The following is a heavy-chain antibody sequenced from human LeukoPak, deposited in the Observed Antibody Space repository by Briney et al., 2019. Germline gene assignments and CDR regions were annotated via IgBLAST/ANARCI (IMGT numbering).Heavy chain of an antibody. V-gene: IGHV3-30-3*01. D-gene: IGHD3-3*01. CDR2: ISYGGSNK. CDR3: ARGGLSGFYFDY. J-gene: IGHJ4*02. Sequence: GGSLRLSCAASGFTFSSYAMHWVRQAPGKGLEWVAVISYGGSNKYYADSVKGRFTISRDNSKNTLYLQMNSLRAEDTAVYYCARGGLSGFYFDYWGQGTLVTVSS. CDR1: GFTFSSYA.